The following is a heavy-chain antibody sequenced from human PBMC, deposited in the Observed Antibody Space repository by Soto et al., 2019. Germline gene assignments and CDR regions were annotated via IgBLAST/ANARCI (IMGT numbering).Heavy chain of an antibody. CDR1: GYTFTNYG. Sequence: QVQLVQSGAEVKKPGASVKVSCKASGYTFTNYGISWVRQAPGQGLEWMGWISGYNGDTDYAQKVQGRVTMTTHTATSTVYMELRSLSSDDTAVYYCAREGIRPYYFSGMDVWGQGTTVTVSS. V-gene: IGHV1-18*01. CDR3: AREGIRPYYFSGMDV. D-gene: IGHD3-10*01. J-gene: IGHJ6*02. CDR2: ISGYNGDT.